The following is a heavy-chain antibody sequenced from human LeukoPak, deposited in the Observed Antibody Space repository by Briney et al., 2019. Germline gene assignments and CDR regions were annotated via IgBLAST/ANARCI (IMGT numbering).Heavy chain of an antibody. Sequence: ASVKVSCKASYYTFTSYGIIWVRQAPGQGLEWMGWISGYNGNTNYARRLQGRVTMTTVTSTSTAYMELRSLRSDDTALYYCARDPGAYADNAFDIWGQGTMVTVSS. CDR1: YYTFTSYG. CDR2: ISGYNGNT. D-gene: IGHD4-17*01. J-gene: IGHJ3*02. CDR3: ARDPGAYADNAFDI. V-gene: IGHV1-18*01.